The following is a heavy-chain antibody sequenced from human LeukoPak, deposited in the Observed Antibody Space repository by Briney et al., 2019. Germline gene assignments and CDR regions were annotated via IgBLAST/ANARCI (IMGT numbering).Heavy chain of an antibody. CDR3: ARGSRNSGSTHDFDY. J-gene: IGHJ4*02. V-gene: IGHV3-21*01. CDR1: GFTFSSYW. D-gene: IGHD3-10*01. Sequence: GGSLRLSCAASGFTFSSYWMHWVRQAPGKGLVWVSSISTSSSYIYYADSVKGRITISRDNARKSLYLQMNSLRAEDTAVYYCARGSRNSGSTHDFDYWGQGTLVTVSS. CDR2: ISTSSSYI.